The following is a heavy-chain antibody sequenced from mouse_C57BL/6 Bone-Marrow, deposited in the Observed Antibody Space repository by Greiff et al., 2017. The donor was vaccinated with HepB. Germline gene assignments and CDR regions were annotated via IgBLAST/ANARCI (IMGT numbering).Heavy chain of an antibody. CDR2: INSDGSAI. D-gene: IGHD4-1*01. J-gene: IGHJ3*01. CDR3: MSPNPAFAY. Sequence: EVQLVETGGGLVQPGGSRGLSCEGSGFTFSGFWMSWVRQTPGKTLEWIGDINSDGSAINYAPSIKDRFTIFRDNDKSTLYLQMSNVRSEETATYFCMSPNPAFAYWGQGTLVTVSA. CDR1: GFTFSGFW. V-gene: IGHV11-2*01.